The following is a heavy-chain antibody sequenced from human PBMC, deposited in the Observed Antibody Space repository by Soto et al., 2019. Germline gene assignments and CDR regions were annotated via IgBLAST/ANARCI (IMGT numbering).Heavy chain of an antibody. D-gene: IGHD2-2*01. CDR2: TYYRSKWYN. J-gene: IGHJ6*02. CDR1: GDSVSSNSAA. Sequence: PSQTLSLTCAISGDSVSSNSAAWNWIRQSPSRGLEWLGRTYYRSKWYNDYAVSVKSRITINPDTSKNQFSLQLNSVTPEDTAVYYCARVVWYQLLEEYYGMDVWGQGTTVTVSS. CDR3: ARVVWYQLLEEYYGMDV. V-gene: IGHV6-1*01.